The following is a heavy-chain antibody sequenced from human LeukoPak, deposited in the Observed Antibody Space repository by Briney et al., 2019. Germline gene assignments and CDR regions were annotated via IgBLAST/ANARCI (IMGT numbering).Heavy chain of an antibody. CDR3: ARHTKTYWSGYYPYYYYYYMDV. CDR2: IYPGDSDT. J-gene: IGHJ6*03. Sequence: GESLKISCKGSGYSFTSYWIGWVRQMPGKGLEWMGIIYPGDSDTRYSPSFQGQVTISADKSISTAYLQWSSLKASDTAMYYCARHTKTYWSGYYPYYYYYYMDVWGKGTTVTVSS. CDR1: GYSFTSYW. V-gene: IGHV5-51*01. D-gene: IGHD3-3*01.